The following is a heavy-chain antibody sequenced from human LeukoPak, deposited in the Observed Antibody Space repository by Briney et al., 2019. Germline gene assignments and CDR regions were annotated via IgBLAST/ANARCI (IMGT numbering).Heavy chain of an antibody. J-gene: IGHJ4*02. D-gene: IGHD1-14*01. Sequence: GGSLRLSCAASGFTFASYAMHWVRQPPGKGLEWVTLLAYDGTNKQYADSVKGRFTISRDNSQNTVDLHMDSLRAEDTAVYYCARGGPLGDTNRFDFWGQGILVTVSS. CDR3: ARGGPLGDTNRFDF. V-gene: IGHV3-30*04. CDR1: GFTFASYA. CDR2: LAYDGTNK.